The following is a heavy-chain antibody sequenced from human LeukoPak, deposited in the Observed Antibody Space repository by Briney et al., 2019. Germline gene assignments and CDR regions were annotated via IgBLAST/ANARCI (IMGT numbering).Heavy chain of an antibody. Sequence: PSETLSLTCTVSGGSISNYYWSWIRQPPGKGLEWIGYIYYSGSTNYNSSLKSRVTISADTSKNLFSLKLSSVTAADTAVYFCARESSAYDLPDLWGQGTLVTVSS. CDR3: ARESSAYDLPDL. D-gene: IGHD5-12*01. J-gene: IGHJ4*02. CDR2: IYYSGST. V-gene: IGHV4-59*01. CDR1: GGSISNYY.